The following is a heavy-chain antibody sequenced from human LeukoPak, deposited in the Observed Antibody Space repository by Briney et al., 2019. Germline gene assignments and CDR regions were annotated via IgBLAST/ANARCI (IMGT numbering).Heavy chain of an antibody. CDR3: ARVDIAAAGTELYYYYYMDV. CDR2: IYYSGST. Sequence: SETLSLTCTVSGGSISSSSYYWGWIRQPPGKGLEWIGSIYYSGSTYYNPSLKSRVTISVDTSKNQFSLKLSSVTAADTAVYYCARVDIAAAGTELYYYYYMDVWGKGTTVTISS. J-gene: IGHJ6*03. V-gene: IGHV4-39*07. D-gene: IGHD6-13*01. CDR1: GGSISSSSYY.